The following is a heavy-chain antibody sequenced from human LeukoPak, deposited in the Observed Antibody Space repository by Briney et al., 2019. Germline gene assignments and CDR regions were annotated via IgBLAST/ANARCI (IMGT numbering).Heavy chain of an antibody. CDR3: ARLRFLEWLLVDP. V-gene: IGHV1-2*02. CDR2: INPNSGGT. CDR1: GYTFTGYY. Sequence: ASVKVSCKASGYTFTGYYMHWVRQAPGQGLEWMGWINPNSGGTNYAQKFQGRVTMTRDTSISTAYMELSRLRSDDTAVYYCARLRFLEWLLVDPWSQGTLVTVST. D-gene: IGHD3-3*01. J-gene: IGHJ5*02.